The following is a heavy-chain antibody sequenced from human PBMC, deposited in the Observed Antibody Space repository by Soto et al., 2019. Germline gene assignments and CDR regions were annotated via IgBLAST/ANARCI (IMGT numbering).Heavy chain of an antibody. J-gene: IGHJ6*02. CDR3: ARLRWPSYYYYGMDV. CDR2: IYYSGST. Sequence: PSETLSLTCTVSGGSISSYYWSWIRQPPGKGLEWIGYIYYSGSTYYNPSLKSRVTISVDTSKNQFSLKLSSVTAADTAVYYCARLRWPSYYYYGMDVWGQGTTVTVSS. V-gene: IGHV4-59*08. CDR1: GGSISSYY.